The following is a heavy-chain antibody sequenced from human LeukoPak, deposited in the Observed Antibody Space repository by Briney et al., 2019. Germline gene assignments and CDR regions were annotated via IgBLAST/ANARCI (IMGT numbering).Heavy chain of an antibody. CDR2: INPSGGRT. V-gene: IGHV1-46*01. CDR3: ARGNQLGWFGELLRRGYFDY. CDR1: GYTFTSYY. Sequence: ASVKVSCKASGYTFTSYYMHWVRQAPGQGLEWMGIINPSGGRTSYAQKFQGRVTMTRDTSTSTVYMELSSLRSEDTAVYYCARGNQLGWFGELLRRGYFDYWGQGTLVTVSS. D-gene: IGHD3-10*01. J-gene: IGHJ4*02.